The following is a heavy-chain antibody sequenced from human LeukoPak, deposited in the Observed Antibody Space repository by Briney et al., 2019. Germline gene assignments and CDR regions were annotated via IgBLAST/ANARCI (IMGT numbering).Heavy chain of an antibody. V-gene: IGHV1-2*02. Sequence: ASVKVSCKASGYTFTGHYMHWVRQPPGQGLEGMGWINPKGGGTKYAQKLQGRVTMTRDTSISTAYMELSRLSSDDTAVYYCAREIDYGVGVVDYWGQGTLVTVSS. CDR3: AREIDYGVGVVDY. CDR1: GYTFTGHY. J-gene: IGHJ4*02. D-gene: IGHD4-17*01. CDR2: INPKGGGT.